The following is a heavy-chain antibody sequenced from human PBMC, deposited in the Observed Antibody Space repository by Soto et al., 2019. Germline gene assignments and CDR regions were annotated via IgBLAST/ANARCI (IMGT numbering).Heavy chain of an antibody. CDR1: GFSLSTSGVG. Sequence: QITLKESGPPLVKPTQTLTLTCTFSGFSLSTSGVGVGWIRQPPGKALEWLALIYWDDDKRYSPSLKSRLTITKDTSKNQVVLTMTNMDPVDTATYYCAHSYYDFWSGYYMAYYYGMDVWGQGTTVTVSS. V-gene: IGHV2-5*02. D-gene: IGHD3-3*01. CDR2: IYWDDDK. CDR3: AHSYYDFWSGYYMAYYYGMDV. J-gene: IGHJ6*02.